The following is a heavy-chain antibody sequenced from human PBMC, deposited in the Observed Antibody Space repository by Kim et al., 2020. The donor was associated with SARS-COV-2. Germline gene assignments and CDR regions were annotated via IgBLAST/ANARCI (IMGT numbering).Heavy chain of an antibody. V-gene: IGHV4-39*01. D-gene: IGHD5-12*01. CDR1: GGSISSSSYY. Sequence: SETLSLTCTVSGGSISSSSYYWGWIRQPPGKGLEWIGSIYYSGSTYYNPSLKSRVTISVDTSKNQFSLKLSSVTAADTAVYYCARRPRGPVVVATIHYYYYGMDVWGQGTTVTVSS. CDR3: ARRPRGPVVVATIHYYYYGMDV. J-gene: IGHJ6*02. CDR2: IYYSGST.